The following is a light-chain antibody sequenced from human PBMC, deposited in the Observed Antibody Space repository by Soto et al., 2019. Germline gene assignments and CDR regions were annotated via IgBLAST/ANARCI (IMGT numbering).Light chain of an antibody. J-gene: IGLJ1*01. Sequence: QSALTQPPSASGSPGQSVTISCTGTSSDVGGYNYVSWYQQHPGKAPKLMIYDVTKRPSGVPDRFSGSKSGNTASLTVSGLQAEDEADYCGSSYEGSNIPFGFGTGTKVTGL. CDR3: SSYEGSNIPFG. CDR2: DVT. V-gene: IGLV2-8*01. CDR1: SSDVGGYNY.